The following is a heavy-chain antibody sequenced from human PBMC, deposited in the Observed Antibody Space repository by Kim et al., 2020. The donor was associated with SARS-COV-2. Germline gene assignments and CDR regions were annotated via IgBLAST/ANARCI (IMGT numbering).Heavy chain of an antibody. V-gene: IGHV3-15*01. D-gene: IGHD2-15*01. CDR3: TTGGAGSCSGGSCYNTNYYYGMDV. J-gene: IGHJ6*02. Sequence: GGSLRLSCAASGFTFSNAWMSWVRQAPGKGLEWVGRIKSKTDGGTTDYAAPVKGRFTISRDDSKNTLYLQMNSLKTEDTAVYYCTTGGAGSCSGGSCYNTNYYYGMDVWGQGTTVTVSS. CDR1: GFTFSNAW. CDR2: IKSKTDGGTT.